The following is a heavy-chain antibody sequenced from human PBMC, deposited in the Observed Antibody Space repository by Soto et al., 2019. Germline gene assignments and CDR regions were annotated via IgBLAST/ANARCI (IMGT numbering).Heavy chain of an antibody. J-gene: IGHJ5*02. CDR1: GFSLSSSGVG. D-gene: IGHD3-16*01. CDR2: IYWDDDK. Sequence: QITLKESGPTLVKPTQTLTLTCTFSGFSLSSSGVGVGWIRQPPGKALEWLALIYWDDDKRYSPSLKSRRTITKDTSKKQVVLIMTNMDPVDTATYYCAHNLGEDWFDHWGQGTLVTVSS. V-gene: IGHV2-5*02. CDR3: AHNLGEDWFDH.